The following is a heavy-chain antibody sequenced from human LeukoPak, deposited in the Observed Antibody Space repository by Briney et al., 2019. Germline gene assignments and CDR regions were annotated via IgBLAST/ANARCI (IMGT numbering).Heavy chain of an antibody. J-gene: IGHJ4*02. CDR1: GGTFSSYA. CDR3: AGTEGYSSSWYYFDY. D-gene: IGHD6-13*01. V-gene: IGHV1-69*04. Sequence: GASVKVSCKASGGTFSSYAISWVRQAPGQGLEWMGRIIPILGIANYAQKFQGRVTITADKSTSTAYMELSSLRSEDTAVYYCAGTEGYSSSWYYFDYWGQGTLVTVSS. CDR2: IIPILGIA.